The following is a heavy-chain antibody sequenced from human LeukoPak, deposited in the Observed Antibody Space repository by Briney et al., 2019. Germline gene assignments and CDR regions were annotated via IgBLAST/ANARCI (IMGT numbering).Heavy chain of an antibody. CDR1: GFTFSSYG. Sequence: GGSLRLSCAASGFTFSSYGMHWVRQAPGKRLEWVAVISYDGSNKYYADSVKGRFTISRDNSKNTLYQQMNSLRAEDTAVYYCATYDIVVVVAERAFDYWGQGTLVTVSS. J-gene: IGHJ4*02. V-gene: IGHV3-30*03. CDR2: ISYDGSNK. D-gene: IGHD2-15*01. CDR3: ATYDIVVVVAERAFDY.